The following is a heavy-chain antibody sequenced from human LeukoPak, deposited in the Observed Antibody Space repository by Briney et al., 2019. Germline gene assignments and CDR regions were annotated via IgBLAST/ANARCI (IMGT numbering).Heavy chain of an antibody. Sequence: SETLSLTCTVSGGSISSGSYYWSWIRQPPGKGLEWIGEINHSGSTNYNPSLKSRVTISVDTSKNQFSLKLSSVTAADTAVYYCARDVYVWGSYRQYYFDYWGQGTLVTVSS. CDR1: GGSISSGSYY. J-gene: IGHJ4*02. V-gene: IGHV4-39*07. CDR3: ARDVYVWGSYRQYYFDY. CDR2: INHSGST. D-gene: IGHD3-16*02.